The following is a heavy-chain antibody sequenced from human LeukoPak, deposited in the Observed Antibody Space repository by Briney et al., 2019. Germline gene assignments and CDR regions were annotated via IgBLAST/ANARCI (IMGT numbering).Heavy chain of an antibody. J-gene: IGHJ4*02. Sequence: PGGSLRLSCAASGFAFTSYGMGWVRQAPGKGLEWVAFIRYDGSNKYYADSVKGRFTISRDNSKNTLYLQMNSLRAEDTAVYYCAKDEESIAARHFDYWGQGTLVTVSS. CDR3: AKDEESIAARHFDY. CDR1: GFAFTSYG. V-gene: IGHV3-30*02. D-gene: IGHD6-6*01. CDR2: IRYDGSNK.